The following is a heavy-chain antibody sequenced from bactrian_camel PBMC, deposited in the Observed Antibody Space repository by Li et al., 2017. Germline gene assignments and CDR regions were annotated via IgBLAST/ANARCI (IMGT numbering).Heavy chain of an antibody. CDR2: IHSDGTA. V-gene: IGHV3S53*01. D-gene: IGHD1*01. Sequence: HVQLVESGGGSVQAGGSLRLSCAASGYTHSTYCMGWFRQVPGKEREAVATIHSDGTATYADSVKGRFTISQDNANGTLYLQMDSLRPEDTAMCYCASGPWGYCTRTKWEGGMNNWGKGTQVTVS. CDR1: GYTHSTYC. J-gene: IGHJ7*01.